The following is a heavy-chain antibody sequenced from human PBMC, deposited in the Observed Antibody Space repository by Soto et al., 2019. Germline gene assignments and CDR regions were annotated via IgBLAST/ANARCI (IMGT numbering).Heavy chain of an antibody. CDR2: ISWNSGSI. D-gene: IGHD5-12*01. CDR3: AKDPRAYIVRPLFDS. Sequence: PGGSLRLSCAASGFSLDNYAMHWVRQAPGKGLEWVSSISWNSGSIAYADSVKGRFTISRDNAKNSLYLQMNSLRAEDTALYYCAKDPRAYIVRPLFDSWGEGALVTVSS. J-gene: IGHJ4*02. V-gene: IGHV3-9*01. CDR1: GFSLDNYA.